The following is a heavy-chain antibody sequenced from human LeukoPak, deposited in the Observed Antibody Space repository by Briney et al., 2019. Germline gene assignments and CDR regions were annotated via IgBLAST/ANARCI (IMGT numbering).Heavy chain of an antibody. V-gene: IGHV1-18*04. D-gene: IGHD6-19*01. CDR1: GYTFTDYY. CDR3: ARDGSGGGGYFDY. CDR2: IGTHNGNT. J-gene: IGHJ4*02. Sequence: ASVKLSCKASGYTFTDYYVHWVRQAPGQGLEWMGWIGTHNGNTNYAQKFQGRVIMTTDTSTSTAYMELMSLRSDDTAVFYCARDGSGGGGYFDYWGQGTLVIVSS.